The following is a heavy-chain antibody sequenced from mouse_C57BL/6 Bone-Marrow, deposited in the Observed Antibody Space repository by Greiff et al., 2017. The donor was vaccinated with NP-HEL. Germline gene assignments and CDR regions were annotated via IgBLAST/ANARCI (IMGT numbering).Heavy chain of an antibody. CDR1: GFNIKDYY. CDR2: IDPENGDT. J-gene: IGHJ1*03. V-gene: IGHV14-4*01. CDR3: TTVTIVTTSWYFDV. Sequence: EVKLQESGAELVRPGASVKLSCTASGFNIKDYYMHWVKQRPEQGLEWIGWIDPENGDTEYASKFQGKATITADTSSNTAYLQLSSLTSEDTAVYYCTTVTIVTTSWYFDVWGTGTTVTVSS. D-gene: IGHD2-5*01.